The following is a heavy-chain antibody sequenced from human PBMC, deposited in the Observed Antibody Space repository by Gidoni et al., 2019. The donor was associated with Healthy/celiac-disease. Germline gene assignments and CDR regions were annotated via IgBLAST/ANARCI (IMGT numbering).Heavy chain of an antibody. J-gene: IGHJ4*02. V-gene: IGHV3-74*01. CDR2: INSDGSGT. CDR1: GFTFSPYW. CDR3: ARDRLRYGGNSGHDY. D-gene: IGHD5-18*01. Sequence: VQLVESGGGLVKPGGSLRLSCPVSGFTFSPYWMHWGRQAPGKGLVWVSRINSDGSGTSYADSVKGRFTISRDNAKNTLYLQMNSLRAEDTAVYYCARDRLRYGGNSGHDYWGQGTLVTVSS.